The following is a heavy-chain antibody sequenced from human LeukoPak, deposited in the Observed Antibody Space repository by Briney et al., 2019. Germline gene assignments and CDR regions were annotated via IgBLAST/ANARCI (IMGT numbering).Heavy chain of an antibody. J-gene: IGHJ4*02. CDR3: ARNYYDSSGYYIDQFYFDS. CDR2: IFYTGNT. CDR1: GGSINSSNFY. Sequence: SETLSVTCTVSGGSINSSNFYWGWIRQPPGKGLEWIGSIFYTGNTYYQPSLRGRLSISLDTSKNLFSLRLNSVTAADTAVYYCARNYYDSSGYYIDQFYFDSWGQGTLVTVSS. V-gene: IGHV4-39*07. D-gene: IGHD3-22*01.